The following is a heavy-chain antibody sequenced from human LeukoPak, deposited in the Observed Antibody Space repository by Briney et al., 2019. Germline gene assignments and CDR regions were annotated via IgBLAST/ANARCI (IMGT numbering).Heavy chain of an antibody. CDR2: ISSSSNTI. Sequence: PGGSLRLSCAASGFTFSSYEMNWVRQAPGKGLEWVSYISSSSNTIHYADSVKGRFTISRDNAKSSLYLQMNSLRAEDTAVYYCTRASPRVRGVMSFYYYYYMDVWGKGTTVTVSS. J-gene: IGHJ6*03. CDR1: GFTFSSYE. CDR3: TRASPRVRGVMSFYYYYYMDV. V-gene: IGHV3-48*03. D-gene: IGHD3-10*01.